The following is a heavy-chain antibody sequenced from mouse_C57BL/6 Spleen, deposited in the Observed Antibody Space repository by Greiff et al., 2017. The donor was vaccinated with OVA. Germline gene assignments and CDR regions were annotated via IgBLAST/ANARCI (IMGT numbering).Heavy chain of an antibody. Sequence: EVKLVESGPELVKPGASVKMSCKASGYTFTDYNMHWVKQSHGKSLEWIGYINPNNGGTSYNQKFKGKATLTVNKSSSTAYMELRSLTSEDSAVYYCARDYGSSYWFAYWGQGTLVTVSA. CDR3: ARDYGSSYWFAY. CDR2: INPNNGGT. V-gene: IGHV1-22*01. D-gene: IGHD1-1*01. CDR1: GYTFTDYN. J-gene: IGHJ3*01.